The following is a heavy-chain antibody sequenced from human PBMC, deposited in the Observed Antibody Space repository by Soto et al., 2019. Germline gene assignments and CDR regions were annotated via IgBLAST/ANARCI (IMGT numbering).Heavy chain of an antibody. J-gene: IGHJ3*02. CDR2: ISGSGGST. Sequence: EVQLLESGGGLVQPGGSLRLSCAASGFTFSSYAMSWVRQAPGKGLEWVSAISGSGGSTYYADSVKGRFTISRDNSKNTLYLQMNSLRAEDTAVYYCEKFPGYYDSSGYFGDDAFDIWGQGTMVTVSS. CDR3: EKFPGYYDSSGYFGDDAFDI. V-gene: IGHV3-23*01. CDR1: GFTFSSYA. D-gene: IGHD3-22*01.